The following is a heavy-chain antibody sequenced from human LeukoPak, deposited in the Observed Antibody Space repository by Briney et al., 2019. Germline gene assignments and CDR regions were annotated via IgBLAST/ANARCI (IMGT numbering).Heavy chain of an antibody. D-gene: IGHD6-13*01. V-gene: IGHV4-34*01. J-gene: IGHJ4*02. CDR1: GGSFSGYY. Sequence: PSETLSLTCAVYGGSFSGYYWSWIRQPPGKGLEWIGEINHGGSTNYNPSLKSRVTISVDTSKNQFSLKLSSVTAADTAVYYCARGIPLYSSSWYFNYWGQGTLVTVSS. CDR2: INHGGST. CDR3: ARGIPLYSSSWYFNY.